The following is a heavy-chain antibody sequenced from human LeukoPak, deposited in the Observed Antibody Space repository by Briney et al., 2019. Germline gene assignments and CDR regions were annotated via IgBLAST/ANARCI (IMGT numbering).Heavy chain of an antibody. CDR1: GSTFSSYA. CDR3: AKDFGGYYGDYIDY. CDR2: ISGSGGST. J-gene: IGHJ4*02. D-gene: IGHD4-17*01. V-gene: IGHV3-23*01. Sequence: GGSLRLSCAASGSTFSSYAMSWVRQAPGKGLEWVSAISGSGGSTYYADSVKGRFTISRDNSKNTLYLQMNSLRAEDTAVYYCAKDFGGYYGDYIDYWGQGTLVTVSS.